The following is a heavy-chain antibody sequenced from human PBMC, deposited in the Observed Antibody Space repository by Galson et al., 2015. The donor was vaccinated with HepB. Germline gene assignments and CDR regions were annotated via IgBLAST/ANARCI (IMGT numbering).Heavy chain of an antibody. CDR1: GFTVSSQY. CDR2: TFIDGDT. D-gene: IGHD3-3*01. Sequence: SLRLSCAASGFTVSSQYMSWIRHAPGKGLEWVSLTFIDGDTYYADSVRGRFTVSRDDSKSTRNLEMNSLRDEDPAVYYYSTGHPPITIAPSTGDFDFWGQGTMVTVSS. J-gene: IGHJ4*01. CDR3: STGHPPITIAPSTGDFDF. V-gene: IGHV3-66*02.